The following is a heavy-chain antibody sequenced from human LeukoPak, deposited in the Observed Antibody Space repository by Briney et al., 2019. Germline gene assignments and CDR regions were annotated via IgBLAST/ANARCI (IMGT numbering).Heavy chain of an antibody. CDR2: VYNSANT. D-gene: IGHD3-10*01. CDR1: GDSISSSY. CDR3: ARAQDTMVRGVILAIDY. J-gene: IGHJ4*02. Sequence: PSETLSLTCSVSGDSISSSYWSWIRQPPGKGLEWIGNVYNSANTNYNPSLQSRVTMSVDTSKSQFSLQLTSVSATDTAVYYCARAQDTMVRGVILAIDYWGQGTLVTVSS. V-gene: IGHV4-59*08.